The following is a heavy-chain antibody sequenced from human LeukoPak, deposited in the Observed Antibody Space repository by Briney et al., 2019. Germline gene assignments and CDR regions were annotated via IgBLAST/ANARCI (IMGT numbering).Heavy chain of an antibody. D-gene: IGHD3-16*01. CDR1: GYDFTNNW. J-gene: IGHJ3*02. CDR2: IYPGDSDT. Sequence: GESLKIPCKGSGYDFTNNWIGWVRQMPGKGLEWMGIIYPGDSDTRYSPSFPGQVTISADKSISTAYLQWSSLKASDTAMYYCARGPTLSRFDIWGQGTMVTVSS. V-gene: IGHV5-51*01. CDR3: ARGPTLSRFDI.